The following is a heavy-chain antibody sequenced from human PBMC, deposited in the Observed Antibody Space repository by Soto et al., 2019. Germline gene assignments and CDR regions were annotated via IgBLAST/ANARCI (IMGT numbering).Heavy chain of an antibody. CDR1: GGSISSGGYY. CDR2: ISYSGST. Sequence: SDTLSLTCTVSGGSISSGGYYWTWIRQHPGKGLEYIGYISYSGSTYYNPSLKSRATISVDTSKNQFSLKLSSVTAADTAVYYCARGNVVAIDYWGQGTLVTVSS. V-gene: IGHV4-31*03. D-gene: IGHD2-21*01. J-gene: IGHJ4*02. CDR3: ARGNVVAIDY.